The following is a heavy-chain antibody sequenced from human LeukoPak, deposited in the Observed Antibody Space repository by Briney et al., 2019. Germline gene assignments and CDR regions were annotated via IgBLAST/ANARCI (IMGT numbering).Heavy chain of an antibody. D-gene: IGHD6-19*01. V-gene: IGHV3-7*01. CDR3: ARDRGSSGWYEFDY. J-gene: IGHJ4*02. Sequence: GGSLRIPCAASGFTSSSYSMSWVRQAPGKGLEWVANIKQDGSEKYYVDSVKGRFTISRDNAKNSLYLQMNSLRAEDTAVYYCARDRGSSGWYEFDYWGQGTLVTVSS. CDR1: GFTSSSYS. CDR2: IKQDGSEK.